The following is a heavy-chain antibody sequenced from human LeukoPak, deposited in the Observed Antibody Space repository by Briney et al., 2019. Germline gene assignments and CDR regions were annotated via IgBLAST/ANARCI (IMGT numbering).Heavy chain of an antibody. D-gene: IGHD3-22*01. CDR1: GFTFSEYY. CDR3: ARPGGYGSSGYLPGY. CDR2: ISSSISDT. Sequence: GGSLRLSCAASGFTFSEYYMSWLRQGPGKGLEWVSYISSSISDTNYAASVKGRFTITRDNAKNTLYLQMNSRRAEDTAVYYCARPGGYGSSGYLPGYWGQGTLVTVSS. J-gene: IGHJ4*02. V-gene: IGHV3-11*06.